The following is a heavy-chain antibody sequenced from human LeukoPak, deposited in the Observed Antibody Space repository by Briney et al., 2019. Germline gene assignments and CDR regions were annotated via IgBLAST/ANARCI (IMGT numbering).Heavy chain of an antibody. CDR3: ARDPNGDYIGAFDM. D-gene: IGHD4-17*01. J-gene: IGHJ3*02. Sequence: GSLRISCSGPGFTFYSQAIMWVRQGPGEGSEWGFTFRGGGGSAFYADSVKGRFTISRDNSKYTLFLQMNSLRAEDTAVYYCARDPNGDYIGAFDMWGPGTMVTVSS. V-gene: IGHV3-23*01. CDR1: GFTFYSQA. CDR2: FRGGGGSA.